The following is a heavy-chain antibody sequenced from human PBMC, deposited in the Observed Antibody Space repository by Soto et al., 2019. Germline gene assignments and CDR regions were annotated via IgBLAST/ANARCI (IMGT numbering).Heavy chain of an antibody. V-gene: IGHV3-11*01. CDR1: GNPFSAYY. D-gene: IGHD6-13*01. CDR3: ARGREYSSSWYAGLFGDEF. CDR2: ISSSGSTI. J-gene: IGHJ4*02. Sequence: HGESMSLPGSAPGNPFSAYYMSWILLAQGKGLEWVSYISSSGSTIYYADSVKGRFTISRDNAKNSLYLQMNSLRAEDTAVYYCARGREYSSSWYAGLFGDEFWGQRPLVTVSA.